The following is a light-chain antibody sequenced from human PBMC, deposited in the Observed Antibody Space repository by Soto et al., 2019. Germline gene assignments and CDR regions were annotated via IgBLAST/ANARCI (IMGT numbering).Light chain of an antibody. CDR1: SSDVGGYDH. Sequence: QSALTQPASVSGSPGQSITISCTGTSSDVGGYDHVSWYQQHPGKAPKLMIYDVSSRPSGVSNRFSGSKSDNTASLTISGLQVEDEADYYCSSYTSSSTVFGGGTKLTVL. CDR3: SSYTSSSTV. V-gene: IGLV2-14*01. J-gene: IGLJ2*01. CDR2: DVS.